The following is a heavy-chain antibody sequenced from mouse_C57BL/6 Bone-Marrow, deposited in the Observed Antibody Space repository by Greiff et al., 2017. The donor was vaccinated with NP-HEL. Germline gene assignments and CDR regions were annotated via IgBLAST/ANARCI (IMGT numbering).Heavy chain of an antibody. CDR2: IWSGGST. CDR3: AKKGLYYDYGGFAY. J-gene: IGHJ3*01. Sequence: QVQLQQSGPGLVQPSQSLSITCTVSGFSLTSYGVHWVRQPPGKGLEWLGVIWSGGSTDYNAAFISRLSISKDNSKSQVFFKMNSLQADDTAIYYCAKKGLYYDYGGFAYWGQGTLVTVSA. V-gene: IGHV2-4*01. CDR1: GFSLTSYG. D-gene: IGHD2-4*01.